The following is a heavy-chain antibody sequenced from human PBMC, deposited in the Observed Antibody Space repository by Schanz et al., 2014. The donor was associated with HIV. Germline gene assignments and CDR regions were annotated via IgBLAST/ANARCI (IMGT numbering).Heavy chain of an antibody. V-gene: IGHV3-23*01. Sequence: EVQLLESGGGLVRPGGSLRLSCVASGFTFSDYAMSWVRQAPGKGPEWVSALSGGNDDTFYADYADSVKGRFTISRDNSKNTLYLQMNSLRAEDTAIYYCARDPLPYYSDSGASFLNGLDVWGQGTTVTVSS. CDR1: GFTFSDYA. CDR2: LSGGNDDT. CDR3: ARDPLPYYSDSGASFLNGLDV. J-gene: IGHJ6*02. D-gene: IGHD3-22*01.